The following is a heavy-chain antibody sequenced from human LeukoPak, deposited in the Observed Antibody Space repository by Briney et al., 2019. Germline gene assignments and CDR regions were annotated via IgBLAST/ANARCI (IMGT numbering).Heavy chain of an antibody. Sequence: ASVKVSCKASGYTFTSYGISWVRQAPGQGLEWMGWISAYDGNTNYAQKLQGRVTMTTDTSTSTAYMELSRLRSDDTAVYYCARDNWNYGFDPWGQGTLVTVSS. CDR1: GYTFTSYG. D-gene: IGHD1-7*01. J-gene: IGHJ5*02. CDR3: ARDNWNYGFDP. V-gene: IGHV1-18*01. CDR2: ISAYDGNT.